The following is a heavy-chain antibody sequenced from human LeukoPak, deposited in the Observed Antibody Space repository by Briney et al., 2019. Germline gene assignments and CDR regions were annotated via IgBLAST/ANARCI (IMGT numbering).Heavy chain of an antibody. J-gene: IGHJ2*01. D-gene: IGHD5-18*01. CDR3: AGWVQLWLVDWYFDL. CDR2: INHSGST. Sequence: SETLSLTCAVYGGSFSGYYWSWIRQPPGKGLEWIGEINHSGSTSYNPSLKSRVTISVDTSKNQFSLKLSSVTAADTAVYYCAGWVQLWLVDWYFDLWGRGTLVTVSS. V-gene: IGHV4-34*01. CDR1: GGSFSGYY.